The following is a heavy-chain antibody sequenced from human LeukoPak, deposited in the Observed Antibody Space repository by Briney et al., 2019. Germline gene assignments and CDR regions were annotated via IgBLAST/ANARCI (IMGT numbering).Heavy chain of an antibody. V-gene: IGHV4-34*01. CDR3: ARAPRCSGGSCHYYYYYGMDV. Sequence: SETLSLTCAVYGESFSKYYWSWIRQPPGKGLEWIGSIYYSGSTYYNPSLKSRVTISVDTSKNQFSLKLSSVTAADTAVYYCARAPRCSGGSCHYYYYYGMDVWGQGTTVTVSS. CDR2: IYYSGST. D-gene: IGHD2-15*01. CDR1: GESFSKYY. J-gene: IGHJ6*02.